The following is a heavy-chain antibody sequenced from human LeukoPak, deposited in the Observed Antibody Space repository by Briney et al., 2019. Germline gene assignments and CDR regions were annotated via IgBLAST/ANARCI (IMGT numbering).Heavy chain of an antibody. D-gene: IGHD3-10*01. CDR2: IYTSGST. Sequence: PSETLSLTCTVSGVSISSYWWTWIRQPAGKGLEWIGRIYTSGSTNYNPSLESRVTMSVDTSKNQFSLKLSSVTAADMALYYCARETGSGSYDYCGQGTLVTVSS. J-gene: IGHJ4*02. CDR3: ARETGSGSYDY. V-gene: IGHV4-4*07. CDR1: GVSISSYW.